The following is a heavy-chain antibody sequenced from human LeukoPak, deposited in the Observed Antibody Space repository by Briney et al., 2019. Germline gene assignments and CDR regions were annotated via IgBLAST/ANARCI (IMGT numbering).Heavy chain of an antibody. CDR3: ARERAGSNDYYYYYGMDV. CDR1: GYTFTSYG. D-gene: IGHD6-19*01. Sequence: ASVKLSCKASGYTFTSYGISWVRQAPGQGLEWMGWISAYNGNTNYAQKLQGRVTMTTDTSTSTAYMELRSLRSDDTAVYYCARERAGSNDYYYYYGMDVWGQGTTVTVSS. CDR2: ISAYNGNT. J-gene: IGHJ6*02. V-gene: IGHV1-18*01.